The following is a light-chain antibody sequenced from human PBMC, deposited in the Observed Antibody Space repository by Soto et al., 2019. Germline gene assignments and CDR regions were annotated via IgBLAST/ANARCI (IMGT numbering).Light chain of an antibody. CDR2: KAS. V-gene: IGKV1-5*03. CDR1: QSMSSW. Sequence: DIQMTQSPSTLSASVGDRVTSTCRASQSMSSWLAWYQQKPWKAHKLLIYKASSLESGVPSRFSGSGSGTEFTLTISSLQPDDFATYYCQQYNSYSWTFGQGTKV. CDR3: QQYNSYSWT. J-gene: IGKJ1*01.